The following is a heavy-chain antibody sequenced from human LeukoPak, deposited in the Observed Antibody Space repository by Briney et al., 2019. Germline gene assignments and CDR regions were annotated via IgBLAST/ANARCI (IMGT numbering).Heavy chain of an antibody. V-gene: IGHV4-30-4*01. CDR3: ARDGGYGGNSNWFDP. CDR1: GGSISSGDYY. D-gene: IGHD4-23*01. Sequence: SETLSRTCTVSGGSISSGDYYWRWIRQPPGKGLEWIGYIYYSGSIHYNPSLKSRVSISLDTSKNQFSLKLSSVTAADTAVYYCARDGGYGGNSNWFDPWGQGALVTVSS. CDR2: IYYSGSI. J-gene: IGHJ5*02.